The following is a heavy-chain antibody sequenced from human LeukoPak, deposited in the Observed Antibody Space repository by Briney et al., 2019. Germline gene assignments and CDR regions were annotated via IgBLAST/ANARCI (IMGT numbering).Heavy chain of an antibody. Sequence: GGSLSPTRAAPGVTLSSDAMRSGCQAPGKGLEWVSAIIGRGGGTYYADSVRGRLTISRENSKNTLYLQKNSRRGEEKAVYYCAKVIEGGRWYRGPFDDWSQGVLVTVSS. CDR2: IIGRGGGT. CDR1: GVTLSSDA. CDR3: AKVIEGGRWYRGPFDD. D-gene: IGHD6-13*01. V-gene: IGHV3-23*01. J-gene: IGHJ4*02.